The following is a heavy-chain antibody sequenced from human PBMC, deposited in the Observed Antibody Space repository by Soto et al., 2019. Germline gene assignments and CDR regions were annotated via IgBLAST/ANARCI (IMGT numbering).Heavy chain of an antibody. V-gene: IGHV3-23*01. J-gene: IGHJ5*02. Sequence: GGSLRLSCAASGLTFSSYAMNWVRQAPGKGLEWVSAISGSGGSTYYADSVKGWFTISRDNSKNTLYLQMNSLRAEDTAVYFCAKSPSVVLVPSTLGGNNWFDPWGQGTLVTVS. CDR3: AKSPSVVLVPSTLGGNNWFDP. CDR2: ISGSGGST. D-gene: IGHD2-15*01. CDR1: GLTFSSYA.